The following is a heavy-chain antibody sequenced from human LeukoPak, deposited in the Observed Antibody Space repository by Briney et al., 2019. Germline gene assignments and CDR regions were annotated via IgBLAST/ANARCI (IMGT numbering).Heavy chain of an antibody. CDR1: GYTFTNHY. V-gene: IGHV1-46*01. CDR2: INPSGGST. Sequence: ASVKVSCKASGYTFTNHYMHWVRQAPGQGLEWMGLINPSGGSTLYAEKFQGRIIMTRDMSTATDYMELSSLRSEDTAVYYCARYDSSGYLAAVDYWGQGTLVTVSS. D-gene: IGHD3-22*01. CDR3: ARYDSSGYLAAVDY. J-gene: IGHJ4*02.